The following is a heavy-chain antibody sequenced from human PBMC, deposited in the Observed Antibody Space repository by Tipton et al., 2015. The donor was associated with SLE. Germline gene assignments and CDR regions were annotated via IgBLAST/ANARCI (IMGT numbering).Heavy chain of an antibody. D-gene: IGHD4-11*01. V-gene: IGHV4-59*11. CDR3: AREFLNPVTTVHYYFDL. CDR2: INYSGST. J-gene: IGHJ2*01. Sequence: TLSLTCTVSGGSISSHYWSWIRRPPGKALEWIAYINYSGSTNYNPSLKSRVTISVDTSKNQFSLKLISVTAADTAVYYCAREFLNPVTTVHYYFDLWGRGTLVTVSS. CDR1: GGSISSHY.